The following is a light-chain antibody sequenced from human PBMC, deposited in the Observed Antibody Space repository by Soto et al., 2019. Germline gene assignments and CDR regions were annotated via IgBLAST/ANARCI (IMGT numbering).Light chain of an antibody. Sequence: EVLMTQSPATLFVSPGERTTLSCRASQNVNSNLAWHQQKPGQAPRLLIYGASTRATGIPARFSGSGSGTEFTLTISSLQSEDFAIYYCQQYDNWPPITFGQGTRLEIK. CDR2: GAS. CDR1: QNVNSN. V-gene: IGKV3-15*01. J-gene: IGKJ5*01. CDR3: QQYDNWPPIT.